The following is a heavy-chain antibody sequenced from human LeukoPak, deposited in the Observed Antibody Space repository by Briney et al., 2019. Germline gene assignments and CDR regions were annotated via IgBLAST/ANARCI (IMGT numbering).Heavy chain of an antibody. J-gene: IGHJ4*02. Sequence: SETLSLTCTVSGGSISSYYWSWIRQPAGKGLEWIGRIYTSGSTNYNPSLKSRVTMSVDTSKNQFSLKLSSVTAADTAVYYCARDTLTIFGVAIEGGFDYWGQGTLVTVSS. CDR2: IYTSGST. D-gene: IGHD3-3*01. V-gene: IGHV4-4*07. CDR1: GGSISSYY. CDR3: ARDTLTIFGVAIEGGFDY.